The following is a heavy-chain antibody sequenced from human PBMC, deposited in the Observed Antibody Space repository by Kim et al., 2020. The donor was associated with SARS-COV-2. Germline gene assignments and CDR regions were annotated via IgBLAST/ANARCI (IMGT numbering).Heavy chain of an antibody. J-gene: IGHJ4*02. CDR1: GFTFSSYA. Sequence: GGSLRLSCAASGFTFSSYAMNWVRQAPGKGLEWVSAINFSGGNSYYAGSVKGRFAVSRDNSKNTVYLQIDSLRAEDTAVYYCAKGSGGSYAPSDYWGQGTVVIVPS. D-gene: IGHD1-26*01. CDR3: AKGSGGSYAPSDY. CDR2: INFSGGNS. V-gene: IGHV3-23*01.